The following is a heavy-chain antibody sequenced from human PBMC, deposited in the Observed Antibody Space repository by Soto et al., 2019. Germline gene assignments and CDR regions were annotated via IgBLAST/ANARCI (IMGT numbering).Heavy chain of an antibody. J-gene: IGHJ6*02. D-gene: IGHD3-16*01. CDR2: IDPSDSYT. V-gene: IGHV5-10-1*01. CDR3: ARHSFGGHYYYGMDV. Sequence: PGESLKISCKGSGYSFTSYWISWVRQMPGKGLEWMGRIDPSDSYTNYSPSFQGHVTISADKSISTAYLQWSSLKASDTAMYYCARHSFGGHYYYGMDVWGQGTTVTVS. CDR1: GYSFTSYW.